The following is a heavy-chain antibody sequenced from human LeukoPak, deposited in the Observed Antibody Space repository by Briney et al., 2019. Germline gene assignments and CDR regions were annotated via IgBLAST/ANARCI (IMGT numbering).Heavy chain of an antibody. Sequence: SETLSLTCTVSGGSISSSSYYWGWIRQPPGKGLEWIGSIYYSGSTYYNPSLKGRVTISVDTSKNQFPLKLSSVTAADTAVYYCARRGRGMVYAMLNYWGQGTLVTVSS. J-gene: IGHJ4*02. D-gene: IGHD2-8*01. CDR1: GGSISSSSYY. V-gene: IGHV4-39*06. CDR2: IYYSGST. CDR3: ARRGRGMVYAMLNY.